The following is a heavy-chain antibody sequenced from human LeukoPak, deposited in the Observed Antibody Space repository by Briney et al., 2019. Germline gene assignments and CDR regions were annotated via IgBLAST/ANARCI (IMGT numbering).Heavy chain of an antibody. J-gene: IGHJ6*03. CDR1: GYTFTGYY. V-gene: IGHV1-2*02. Sequence: ASVKVSCKASGYTFTGYYMHWVRQAPGQGLEWMGWVNPNSGGTNYAQKFQGRVTMTRDTSISTAYMELSRLRSDDTAVYYCAREGLGYSGFQGTYYYYMDVWGKGTTVTISS. CDR3: AREGLGYSGFQGTYYYYMDV. CDR2: VNPNSGGT. D-gene: IGHD5-12*01.